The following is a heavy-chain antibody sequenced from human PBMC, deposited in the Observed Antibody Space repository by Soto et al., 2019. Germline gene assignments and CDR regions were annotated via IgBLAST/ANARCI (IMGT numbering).Heavy chain of an antibody. V-gene: IGHV4-31*03. CDR2: IYYSGST. J-gene: IGHJ4*02. Sequence: TLSLTCTVSGGSISSGGYYWSWTRQHPGKGLRWIGYIYYSGSTYSNPSLKSRVTMSVDTSKNQFSLKLSSVTAADTAVYYCARLSRTDSRGYYDYWGQGTLVTVSS. D-gene: IGHD3-22*01. CDR3: ARLSRTDSRGYYDY. CDR1: GGSISSGGYY.